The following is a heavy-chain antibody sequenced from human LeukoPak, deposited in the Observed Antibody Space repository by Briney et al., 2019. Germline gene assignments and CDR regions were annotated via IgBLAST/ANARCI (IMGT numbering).Heavy chain of an antibody. Sequence: GGSLRLSCTASGFTFGDYAMSWVRQAPGKGLEWVGFIRSKAYGGTTEYAASVKGRFTISRDDSKSIAYLQMNSLKTEDTAVYYCTRDLGSSWSDYYYYGMDVWGQGTTVTVSS. D-gene: IGHD6-13*01. CDR3: TRDLGSSWSDYYYYGMDV. V-gene: IGHV3-49*04. CDR2: IRSKAYGGTT. CDR1: GFTFGDYA. J-gene: IGHJ6*02.